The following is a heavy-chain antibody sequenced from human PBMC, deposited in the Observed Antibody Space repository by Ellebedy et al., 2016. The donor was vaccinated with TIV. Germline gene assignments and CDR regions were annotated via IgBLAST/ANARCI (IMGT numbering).Heavy chain of an antibody. J-gene: IGHJ4*02. D-gene: IGHD3-10*01. Sequence: SETLSLXCAVSGGSISSGGYSWSWIRQPPGKGLEWIGYIYHSGSTYYNPSLKSRVTISVDRSKNQFSLKLSSVTAADTAVYYCARGHMVRAAPGFDYWGQGTLVTVSS. CDR1: GGSISSGGYS. CDR2: IYHSGST. CDR3: ARGHMVRAAPGFDY. V-gene: IGHV4-30-2*01.